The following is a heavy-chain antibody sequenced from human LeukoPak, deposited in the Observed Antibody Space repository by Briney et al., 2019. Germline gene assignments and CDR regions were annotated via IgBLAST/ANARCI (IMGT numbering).Heavy chain of an antibody. CDR1: GYTFTGYY. J-gene: IGHJ4*02. CDR3: ARAQVEYCSGGSCYSGY. V-gene: IGHV1-2*02. CDR2: INPNSGGT. D-gene: IGHD2-15*01. Sequence: ASVKVSCKASGYTFTGYYIHWVREAPGQGLEWMGWINPNSGGTNYAQKFQGRVTMTRDTSISTVYMELSRLRSDDTAVYYCARAQVEYCSGGSCYSGYWGQGTLVTASS.